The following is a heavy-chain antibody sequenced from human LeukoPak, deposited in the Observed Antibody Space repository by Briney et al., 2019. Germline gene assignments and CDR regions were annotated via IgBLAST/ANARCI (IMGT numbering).Heavy chain of an antibody. J-gene: IGHJ2*01. CDR2: IAGSAESI. V-gene: IGHV3-48*03. CDR1: GFPFSTYE. Sequence: PGGSLRLSCVASGFPFSTYEMTWVRQAPGKGLEWVSYIAGSAESIYYADSVKGRFIISRDNAKNSLHLEMKSLRAEDTALYYCARNPKLDARTRRWYFDLWGRGTLVTVSS. D-gene: IGHD1-7*01. CDR3: ARNPKLDARTRRWYFDL.